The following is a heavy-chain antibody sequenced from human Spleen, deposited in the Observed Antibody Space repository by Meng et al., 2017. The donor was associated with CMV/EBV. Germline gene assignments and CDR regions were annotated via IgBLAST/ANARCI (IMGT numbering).Heavy chain of an antibody. Sequence: ASVKVSCKASGYTFTSYYMHWVRQAPGQGLEWMGIINPSGGNTDYAQKFQGRVTMTRDTSTSTAYMELSSLRSEDTAVYYCTREGGGITGTTGPDYWGQGTLVTVSS. CDR2: INPSGGNT. J-gene: IGHJ4*02. D-gene: IGHD1-7*01. CDR1: GYTFTSYY. V-gene: IGHV1-46*01. CDR3: TREGGGITGTTGPDY.